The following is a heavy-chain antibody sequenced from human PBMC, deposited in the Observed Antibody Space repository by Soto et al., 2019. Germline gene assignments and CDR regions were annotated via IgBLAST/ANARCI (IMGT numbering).Heavy chain of an antibody. CDR3: TRDASRDSSARGWFDP. CDR2: ISSNSAYI. CDR1: GFTFRSFT. J-gene: IGHJ5*02. D-gene: IGHD6-13*01. V-gene: IGHV3-21*01. Sequence: GGSLRLSCAASGFTFRSFTMNWVRQAPGKGLEWVSTISSNSAYIYYTDALRGRFTISRVNAKNSLHLQMNSLRAEDTAVYYCTRDASRDSSARGWFDPWGPGTLVTVSS.